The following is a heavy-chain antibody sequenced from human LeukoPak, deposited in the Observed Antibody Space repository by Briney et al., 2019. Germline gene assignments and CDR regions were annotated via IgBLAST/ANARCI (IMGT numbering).Heavy chain of an antibody. CDR2: INPSGGST. CDR3: ARGDYSSGWYLTSERYNWFDP. J-gene: IGHJ5*02. D-gene: IGHD6-19*01. Sequence: GASVKVSCKASGYTFTSYYMHWVRQAPGQGLEWMGIINPSGGSTSYAQKFQGRVTMTRDMSTSTVYMELSSLRSDDTAVYYCARGDYSSGWYLTSERYNWFDPWGQGTLVTVSS. CDR1: GYTFTSYY. V-gene: IGHV1-46*01.